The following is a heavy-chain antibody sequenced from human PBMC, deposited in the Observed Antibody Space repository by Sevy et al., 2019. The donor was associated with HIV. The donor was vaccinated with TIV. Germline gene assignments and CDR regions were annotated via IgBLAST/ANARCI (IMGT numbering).Heavy chain of an antibody. V-gene: IGHV3-20*04. Sequence: GGSLRLSCAASGLNFDDYGMSWVRQAPGKGLEWVSAINWNGVGTSYADSVKGRFTISRYNAKNSLYVQMNSLRAEATALYYCARERSCGGDCYYFDYWGQGTLVTVSS. CDR3: ARERSCGGDCYYFDY. D-gene: IGHD2-21*02. J-gene: IGHJ4*02. CDR1: GLNFDDYG. CDR2: INWNGVGT.